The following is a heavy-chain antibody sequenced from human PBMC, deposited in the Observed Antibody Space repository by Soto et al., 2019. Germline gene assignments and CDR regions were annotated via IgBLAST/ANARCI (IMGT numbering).Heavy chain of an antibody. D-gene: IGHD3-10*01. CDR2: INAGNGNT. CDR1: GXXFXXXA. CDR3: ARGGPPIDY. Sequence: XSCXASGXXFXXXAXNWVRQAPGQRLEWMGWINAGNGNTKYSQKFQGRVTITRDTSASTGYMDLSSLRSEDTAVYYCARGGPPIDYWGQGTLVTVSS. J-gene: IGHJ4*02. V-gene: IGHV1-3*01.